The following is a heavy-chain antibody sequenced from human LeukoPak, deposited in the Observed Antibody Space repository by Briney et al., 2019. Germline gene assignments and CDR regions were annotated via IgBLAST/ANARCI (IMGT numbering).Heavy chain of an antibody. D-gene: IGHD6-13*01. J-gene: IGHJ5*02. CDR3: ARDGIAAAGMEPP. Sequence: GVSVTVSCTASGYTFTGVYMHWVRQAPGQGLEWMGWINTNTGNPTYAQGFTGRFVFSLDTSVSTAYLQISSLKAEDTAVYYCARDGIAAAGMEPPWGQGTLVTVSS. CDR1: GYTFTGVY. CDR2: INTNTGNP. V-gene: IGHV7-4-1*02.